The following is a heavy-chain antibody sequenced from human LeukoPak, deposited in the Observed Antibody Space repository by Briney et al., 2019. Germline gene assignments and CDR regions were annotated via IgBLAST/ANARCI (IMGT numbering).Heavy chain of an antibody. CDR1: GFIFTSYG. CDR3: AEVHMPNWGTGYFDY. V-gene: IGHV3-30*18. CDR2: ISYDGSDK. Sequence: GGSLRLSCTAPGFIFTSYGMHWVRQVPGRGLEWVAGISYDGSDKWYEDSVKGRFTISRDNSKNTVYLQMNSLRAEDTAVYFGAEVHMPNWGTGYFDYWGQGTLVTVSS. D-gene: IGHD7-27*01. J-gene: IGHJ4*02.